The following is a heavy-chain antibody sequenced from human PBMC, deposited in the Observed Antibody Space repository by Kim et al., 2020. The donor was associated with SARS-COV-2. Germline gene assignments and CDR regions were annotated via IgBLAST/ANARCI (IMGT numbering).Heavy chain of an antibody. J-gene: IGHJ6*02. CDR1: GYSFTSYW. CDR2: IYPGDSDT. Sequence: GESLKISCKGSGYSFTSYWIGWVRQMPGKGLEWMGIIYPGDSDTRYSPSFQGQVTISADKSISTAYLQWSSLKASDTAMYYCARLSSYYDFWSGYRPYYYYGMDVWGQGTTVTVSS. CDR3: ARLSSYYDFWSGYRPYYYYGMDV. D-gene: IGHD3-3*01. V-gene: IGHV5-51*01.